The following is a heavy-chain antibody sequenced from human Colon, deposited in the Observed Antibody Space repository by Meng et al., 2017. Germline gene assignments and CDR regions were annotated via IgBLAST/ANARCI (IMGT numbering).Heavy chain of an antibody. V-gene: IGHV1-2*06. CDR3: TRGSIGRWLVTFGH. CDR2: INPSSDAT. CDR1: QYTFSAYY. Sequence: QVQLVQSGAEVKQSGASLKVPCKASQYTFSAYYMNWVRQAPGQGLEWMGRINPSSDATNYAQKVQGRVTMTRDTSISTAYMDLSSLTSDDTAVYYCTRGSIGRWLVTFGHWGQGTLVTVSS. J-gene: IGHJ4*02. D-gene: IGHD6-19*01.